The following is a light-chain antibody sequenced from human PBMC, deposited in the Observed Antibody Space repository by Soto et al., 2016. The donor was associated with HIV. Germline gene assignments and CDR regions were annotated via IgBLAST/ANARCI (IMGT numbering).Light chain of an antibody. CDR2: GTS. Sequence: DIQMTQSPSSLSASIGDRVTITCRVSQAISNSLGWYQQKPGKAPKLLVYGTSILQSGVPSRFSGSRSGTDYSLSISSLQPEDFATYYCQQTYNAPYTFGQGTNLQIK. J-gene: IGKJ2*01. V-gene: IGKV1-NL1*01. CDR1: QAISNS. CDR3: QQTYNAPYT.